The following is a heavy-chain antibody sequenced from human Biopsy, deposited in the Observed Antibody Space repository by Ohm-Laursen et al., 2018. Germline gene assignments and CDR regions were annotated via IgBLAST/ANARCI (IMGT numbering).Heavy chain of an antibody. V-gene: IGHV1-2*02. CDR1: GYTFTDYF. D-gene: IGHD3-22*01. J-gene: IGHJ4*02. CDR2: ISPSSGGT. Sequence: GASVKVSCKASGYTFTDYFLHWVRQAPGQGPEWMGWISPSSGGTNYAQKFQGRVTMIRDTSATTGYMELSSLRSDDTAVYYCAKGWTSQYYYDSMDDYWGQGTLVTVSS. CDR3: AKGWTSQYYYDSMDDY.